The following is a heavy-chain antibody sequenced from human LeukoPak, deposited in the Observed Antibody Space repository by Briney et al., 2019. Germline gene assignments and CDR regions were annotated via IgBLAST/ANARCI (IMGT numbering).Heavy chain of an antibody. CDR1: GFTFTSFS. Sequence: GGSLRLSCAASGFTFTSFSFNWVRQAPGNGLEWVSSINTVATYIYYADSVRGRFTISRDNAKNSVYLQMDSLRAEDTGVYYCARLRRNGDSGGFYYYYDYWGQGTLVTVSS. J-gene: IGHJ4*02. CDR3: ARLRRNGDSGGFYYYYDY. CDR2: INTVATYI. V-gene: IGHV3-21*01. D-gene: IGHD3-22*01.